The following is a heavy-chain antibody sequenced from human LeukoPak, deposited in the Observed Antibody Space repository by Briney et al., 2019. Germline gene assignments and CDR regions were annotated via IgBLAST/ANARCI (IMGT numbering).Heavy chain of an antibody. D-gene: IGHD3-9*01. Sequence: GGSLRLSCVASGFTFSNYAMSWVRQAPGKGLEWVSAITGSGTNRYYADSLKGRFTTSRDNSKNTVFLQMNSLRHEDTTIYYCVIWGDYDVLTGYYVPDYWGQGTLVTVAS. CDR1: GFTFSNYA. J-gene: IGHJ4*02. CDR2: ITGSGTNR. V-gene: IGHV3-23*01. CDR3: VIWGDYDVLTGYYVPDY.